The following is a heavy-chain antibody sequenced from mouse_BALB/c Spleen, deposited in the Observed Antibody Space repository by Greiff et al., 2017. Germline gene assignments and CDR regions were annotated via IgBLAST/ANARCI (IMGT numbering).Heavy chain of an antibody. CDR2: ISSGGSYT. CDR3: ARDEMGRFAY. D-gene: IGHD4-1*01. J-gene: IGHJ3*01. CDR1: GFTFSSYA. Sequence: EVQRVESGGGLVKPGGSLKLSCAASGFTFSSYAMSWVRQSPEKRLEWVAEISSGGSYTYYPDTVTGRFTISRDNAKNTLYLEMSSLRSEDTAMYYCARDEMGRFAYWGQGTLVTVSA. V-gene: IGHV5-9-4*01.